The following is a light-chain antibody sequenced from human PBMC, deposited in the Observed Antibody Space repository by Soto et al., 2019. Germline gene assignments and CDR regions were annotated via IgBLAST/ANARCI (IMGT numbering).Light chain of an antibody. CDR2: DAS. CDR3: QHMRT. V-gene: IGKV1-5*01. Sequence: DLQMTQSPSTLSASIGDRVTITCRASQNINNWIAWYQQKPGKAPKFLIYDASTLESGVPSRFSGSGFGTEFSLTISSLQPDDFASYYCQHMRTFGQGTKVDIK. J-gene: IGKJ1*01. CDR1: QNINNW.